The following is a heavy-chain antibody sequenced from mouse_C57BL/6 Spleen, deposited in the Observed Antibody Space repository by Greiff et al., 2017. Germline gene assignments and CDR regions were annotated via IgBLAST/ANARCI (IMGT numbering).Heavy chain of an antibody. Sequence: QVQLQQSGPELVKPGASVTISCKASGYAFSSSWMNWVKQRPGKGLEWIGRIYPGDGDTNYNGKFKGKATLTADKSSSTAYMQLSSLTSEDSAVYFCARREDYYDYEGFAYWGQGTLVTVSA. CDR2: IYPGDGDT. V-gene: IGHV1-82*01. CDR3: ARREDYYDYEGFAY. D-gene: IGHD2-4*01. J-gene: IGHJ3*01. CDR1: GYAFSSSW.